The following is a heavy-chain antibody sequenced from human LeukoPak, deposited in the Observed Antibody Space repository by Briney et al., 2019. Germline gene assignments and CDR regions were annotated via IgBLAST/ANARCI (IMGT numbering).Heavy chain of an antibody. D-gene: IGHD1/OR15-1a*01. V-gene: IGHV3-30-3*01. CDR2: ISYDGSNK. J-gene: IGHJ4*02. Sequence: GRSLGLSCAASGFTFSSYAMHWVRQAPGKGLEWVAVISYDGSNKYYADSVKGRFTISRDNSKNTLYLQMNSLRAEDTAVYYCAENSALEYWGQGTLVTVSS. CDR1: GFTFSSYA. CDR3: AENSALEY.